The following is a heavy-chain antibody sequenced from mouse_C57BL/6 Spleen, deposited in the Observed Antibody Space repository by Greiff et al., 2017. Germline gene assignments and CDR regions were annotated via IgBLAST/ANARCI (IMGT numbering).Heavy chain of an antibody. CDR1: GFSLTSYG. V-gene: IGHV2-2*01. D-gene: IGHD2-5*01. Sequence: QVQLQQSGPGLVQPSQSLSITCTVSGFSLTSYGVHWVRQSPGKGLEWLGVIWSGGSTDYNAAFISRLSISKDNSKSQVFFKMNSLQADDTAIYYCARKDYSKGEWFAYWGQGTLVTVSA. CDR3: ARKDYSKGEWFAY. J-gene: IGHJ3*01. CDR2: IWSGGST.